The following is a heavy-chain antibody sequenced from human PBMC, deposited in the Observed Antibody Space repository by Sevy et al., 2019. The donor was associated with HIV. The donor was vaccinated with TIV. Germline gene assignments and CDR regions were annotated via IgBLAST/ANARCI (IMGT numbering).Heavy chain of an antibody. CDR2: IYPGDSDT. CDR1: GYSFTSYW. CDR3: ARSAKWELRYQGLSI. D-gene: IGHD1-26*01. V-gene: IGHV5-51*01. J-gene: IGHJ3*02. Sequence: GESLKISCKGSGYSFTSYWIGWVRQMPGKGLEWMGIIYPGDSDTRYSPSFQGQVTISADKSISTAYLQWSSLKASDTAMYYCARSAKWELRYQGLSIWGQGTMVTVSS.